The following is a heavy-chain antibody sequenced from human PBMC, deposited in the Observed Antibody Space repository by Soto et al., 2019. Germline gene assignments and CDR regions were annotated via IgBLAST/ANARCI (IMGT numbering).Heavy chain of an antibody. J-gene: IGHJ6*02. CDR3: ARVGGQSGNSNYYYGMDV. V-gene: IGHV4-31*03. CDR2: IYYSGST. D-gene: IGHD1-26*01. CDR1: GGSISSGGYY. Sequence: QVQLQESGPGLVKPSQTLSLTCTVSGGSISSGGYYWSWIRQHPGKGLAWIGYIYYSGSTYYNPSLKRRVNISGDTSKNQFSLKMSSVTAADTAVYYCARVGGQSGNSNYYYGMDVWGQGNTVTVSS.